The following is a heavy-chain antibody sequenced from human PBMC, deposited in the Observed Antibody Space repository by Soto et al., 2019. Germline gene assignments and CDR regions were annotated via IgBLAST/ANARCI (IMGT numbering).Heavy chain of an antibody. Sequence: ASVKVSCKASGYTFTNYGINWLRQARGQGIEWMGWFTPKNGNTNYARTFEGRLTLTTDTSTSTAFMELSNLRSDDTAFYYCARENFCERFDARGQGTLVTVCS. J-gene: IGHJ4*02. V-gene: IGHV1-18*01. CDR3: ARENFCERFDA. CDR2: FTPKNGNT. CDR1: GYTFTNYG.